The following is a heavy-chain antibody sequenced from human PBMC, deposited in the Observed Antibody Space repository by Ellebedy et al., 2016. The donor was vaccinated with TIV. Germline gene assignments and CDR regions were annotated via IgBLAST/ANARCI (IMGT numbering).Heavy chain of an antibody. Sequence: MPSETLSLTCGVYGGSFSGYYWSWIRQPPGKGLEWIGEISHGGSTNYNPSLKSRITISVNMSKAQFSLKLNSVTAADTAVYYCARRHNSDWYYYGMDVWGQGTTVAVSS. D-gene: IGHD6-19*01. J-gene: IGHJ6*02. V-gene: IGHV4-34*01. CDR3: ARRHNSDWYYYGMDV. CDR2: ISHGGST. CDR1: GGSFSGYY.